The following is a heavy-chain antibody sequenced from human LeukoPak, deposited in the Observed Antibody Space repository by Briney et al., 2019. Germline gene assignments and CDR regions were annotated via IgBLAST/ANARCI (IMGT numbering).Heavy chain of an antibody. D-gene: IGHD6-6*01. CDR2: ISGSSGNT. J-gene: IGHJ4*02. CDR3: AKEEYSSSPALDY. V-gene: IGHV3-23*01. CDR1: GFTFSSYV. Sequence: GGSLRLSCAASGFTFSSYVMSWVRQAPGQGLEWVSSISGSSGNTYHSDSVKGRFTISRDNSKNTLYLQLNSLRAEDTAVYYCAKEEYSSSPALDYWGQGTLVTVSS.